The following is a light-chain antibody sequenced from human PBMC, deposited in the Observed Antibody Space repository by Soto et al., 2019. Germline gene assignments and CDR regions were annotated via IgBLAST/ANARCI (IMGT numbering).Light chain of an antibody. V-gene: IGKV3-11*01. Sequence: EIVLTQSPATLSLSPGERATLSCRASQSVSSYLAWYQQKPGQAPRLLIYDASNRATGIPARFSGSGSGTDFTLTISSLEPDDFAVYYCQQRSFTFGPGTKVDIK. CDR2: DAS. CDR1: QSVSSY. CDR3: QQRSFT. J-gene: IGKJ3*01.